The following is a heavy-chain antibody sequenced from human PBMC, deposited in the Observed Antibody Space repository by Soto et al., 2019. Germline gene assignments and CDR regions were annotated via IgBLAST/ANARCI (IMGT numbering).Heavy chain of an antibody. CDR3: ERGALQADCGGDCSWFDP. CDR2: IYYSGST. D-gene: IGHD2-21*02. J-gene: IGHJ5*02. CDR1: GGSISSAGYY. Sequence: SETLSLTCTVSGGSISSAGYYWSWIRQHPGKGLEGFGYIYYSGSTYYNPTLKSRVTISVDTPKNQFSLKLSTVTAADAAENSLERGALQADCGGDCSWFDPWGQGTLVTVSS. V-gene: IGHV4-31*03.